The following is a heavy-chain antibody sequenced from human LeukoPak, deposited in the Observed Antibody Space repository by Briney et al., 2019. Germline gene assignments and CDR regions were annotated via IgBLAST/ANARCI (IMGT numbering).Heavy chain of an antibody. Sequence: QAGGSLRLSCAASGFTFSSYAMSWVRQAPGKGLEWVSAISGSGGSTYYADSVKGRFTISRDNSKNTLYLQMNSLRAEDTAVYYCARGRSGRHYYGMDVWGQGTTVTVSS. CDR1: GFTFSSYA. J-gene: IGHJ6*02. D-gene: IGHD2-15*01. CDR2: ISGSGGST. CDR3: ARGRSGRHYYGMDV. V-gene: IGHV3-23*01.